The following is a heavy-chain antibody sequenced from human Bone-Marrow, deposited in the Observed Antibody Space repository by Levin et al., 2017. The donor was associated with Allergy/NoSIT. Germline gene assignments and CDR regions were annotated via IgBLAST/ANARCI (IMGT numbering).Heavy chain of an antibody. D-gene: IGHD3-16*02. CDR1: GFTFSSYT. CDR2: LSGSGGNT. V-gene: IGHV3-23*01. CDR3: AKFPYDYVWGSYRYLYYFDS. Sequence: GGSLRLSCAGSGFTFSSYTMGWVRQAPGKGLEWVSALSGSGGNTYYADSVQGRFTISRDNSKNALYLQMNSLRAEDTAVYYCAKFPYDYVWGSYRYLYYFDSWGQGTLVTVSS. J-gene: IGHJ4*02.